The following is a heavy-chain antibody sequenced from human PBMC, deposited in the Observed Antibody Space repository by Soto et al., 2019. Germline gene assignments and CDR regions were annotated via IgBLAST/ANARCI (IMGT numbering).Heavy chain of an antibody. J-gene: IGHJ6*02. Sequence: GGSLRLSCSASGFTFSSYAMHWVRQAPGKGLEYVSSISTNGGSTHYADSVKGRFTISRDNSKNTQYLQMSSLRADDTAVYYSARWGNYFYYGLDVWGQGTTVTVSS. CDR2: ISTNGGST. D-gene: IGHD3-16*01. CDR3: ARWGNYFYYGLDV. V-gene: IGHV3-64D*06. CDR1: GFTFSSYA.